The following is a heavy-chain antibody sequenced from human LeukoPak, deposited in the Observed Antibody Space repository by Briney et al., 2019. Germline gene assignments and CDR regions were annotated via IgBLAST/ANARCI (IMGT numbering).Heavy chain of an antibody. CDR3: ARETTILRFFDY. J-gene: IGHJ4*02. CDR2: IYYSGST. Sequence: SQTLSLTCTVSGGSISSGGYYWSWIRQHPGKGLEWIGYIYYSGSTYYNPSLKSRVTISIDTSKNQFSLKLSSVTAADTAVYYCARETTILRFFDYWGQGTLVTVSS. D-gene: IGHD4-17*01. CDR1: GGSISSGGYY. V-gene: IGHV4-31*03.